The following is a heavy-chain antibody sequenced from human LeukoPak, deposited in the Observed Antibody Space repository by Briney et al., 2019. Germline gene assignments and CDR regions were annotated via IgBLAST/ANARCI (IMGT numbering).Heavy chain of an antibody. CDR1: GFTFTNYG. V-gene: IGHV3-30*18. J-gene: IGHJ6*02. D-gene: IGHD6-13*01. Sequence: GRSLRLSCAASGFTFTNYGVHWARQAPGKGLEWVAVISYDGSNKYYADSVKGRFTISRDNSKNTLYLQMNSLRAEDTAVYYCAKDRGIAAGGYYFYGVDVWGQGTTVTVSS. CDR3: AKDRGIAAGGYYFYGVDV. CDR2: ISYDGSNK.